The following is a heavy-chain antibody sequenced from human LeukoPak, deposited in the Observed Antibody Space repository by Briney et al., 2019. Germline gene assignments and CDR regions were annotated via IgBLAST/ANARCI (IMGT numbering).Heavy chain of an antibody. V-gene: IGHV4-34*01. J-gene: IGHJ5*02. Sequence: SETLSLTCAVYGGSFSGYYWSWIRQPPGKGLEWIGSIYYSGSTYYNPSLKSRVTISVDTSKNQFSLKLSSVTAADTAVYYCARQGDVLRYFDWSRPNWFDPWGQGTLVTVS. CDR1: GGSFSGYY. CDR2: IYYSGST. CDR3: ARQGDVLRYFDWSRPNWFDP. D-gene: IGHD3-9*01.